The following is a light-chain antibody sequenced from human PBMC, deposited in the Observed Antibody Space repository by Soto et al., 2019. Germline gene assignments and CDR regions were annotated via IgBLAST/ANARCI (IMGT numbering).Light chain of an antibody. Sequence: EIVLTQSPGTLSLSPGERATLSFRASQSVSSSYLAWYQQKPXQAPRLXXYGASSRANGIPDRFSGSGSGTDLTLTINRLEPEDFAVYYCQQYNNWPPWTFGQGTKVDIK. CDR3: QQYNNWPPWT. CDR2: GAS. J-gene: IGKJ1*01. V-gene: IGKV3-20*01. CDR1: QSVSSSY.